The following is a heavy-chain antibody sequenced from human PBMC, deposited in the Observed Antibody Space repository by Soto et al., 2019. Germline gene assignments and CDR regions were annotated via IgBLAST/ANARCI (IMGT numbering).Heavy chain of an antibody. CDR1: GFTFSSYG. CDR3: AKDRIAARLGYYYGMDV. J-gene: IGHJ6*02. Sequence: GGSLRLSCAASGFTFSSYGMHWVRQAPGKGLEWVAVISYDGSNKYYADSVKGRFTISRDNSKNTLYLQMNSLRAEDTAVYYCAKDRIAARLGYYYGMDVWGQGTTVTVSS. V-gene: IGHV3-30*18. D-gene: IGHD6-6*01. CDR2: ISYDGSNK.